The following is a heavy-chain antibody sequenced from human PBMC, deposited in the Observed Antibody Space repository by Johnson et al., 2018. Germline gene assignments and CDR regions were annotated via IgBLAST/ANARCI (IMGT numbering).Heavy chain of an antibody. CDR3: AKSRRIVGVVAAPDI. Sequence: QVQLVQSGGGVVQPGRSLRLSCAASGFTFSSYGMHWVRQAPGKGLEWVAVIWYDGSNKYYADSVKGRFTISRDNSKNTLYLQLNSLRAEDTAVYYWAKSRRIVGVVAAPDIWGQGTMVTVSS. CDR1: GFTFSSYG. D-gene: IGHD2-15*01. CDR2: IWYDGSNK. V-gene: IGHV3-33*06. J-gene: IGHJ3*02.